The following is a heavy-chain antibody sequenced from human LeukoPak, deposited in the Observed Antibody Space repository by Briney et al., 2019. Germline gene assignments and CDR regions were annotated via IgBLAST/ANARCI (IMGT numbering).Heavy chain of an antibody. CDR3: ARVLITSANWFDP. V-gene: IGHV1-69*06. CDR1: GGTFSSYT. Sequence: ASVKVSCKASGGTFSSYTISWGRQAPGQGLEWMGGIIPNFGTANSTQKFQGRVTITADKSTSTAYMELSSLRSEDTAVYYCARVLITSANWFDPWGQGTLVTVSS. CDR2: IIPNFGTA. D-gene: IGHD1-14*01. J-gene: IGHJ5*02.